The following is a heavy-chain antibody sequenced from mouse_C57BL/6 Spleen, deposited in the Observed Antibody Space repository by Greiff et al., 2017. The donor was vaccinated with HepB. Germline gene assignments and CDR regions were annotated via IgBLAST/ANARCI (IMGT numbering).Heavy chain of an antibody. D-gene: IGHD1-1*02. CDR2: INPSSGYT. CDR1: GYTFTSYT. CDR3: ARGYYGLYERAMDY. V-gene: IGHV1-4*01. J-gene: IGHJ4*01. Sequence: VQLQQSGAELARPGASVKMSCKASGYTFTSYTMHWVKQRPGQGLEWIGYINPSSGYTKYNQKFKDKATLTAYKSSSTAYMQLSSLTSEDSAVYYCARGYYGLYERAMDYWGQGTSVTVSS.